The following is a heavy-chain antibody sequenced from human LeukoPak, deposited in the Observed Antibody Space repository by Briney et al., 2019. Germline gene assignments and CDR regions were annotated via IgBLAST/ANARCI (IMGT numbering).Heavy chain of an antibody. D-gene: IGHD5-18*01. CDR3: ARERWQDTAMVTLGY. V-gene: IGHV1-2*02. CDR1: GDTFGSYA. J-gene: IGHJ4*02. CDR2: INPNSGGT. Sequence: ASVKVSCKAPGDTFGSYAISWVRQAHGQGLEWMGWINPNSGGTNYAQKFQGRVTMTRDTSISTAYMELSRLRSDDTAVYYCARERWQDTAMVTLGYWGQGTLVTVSS.